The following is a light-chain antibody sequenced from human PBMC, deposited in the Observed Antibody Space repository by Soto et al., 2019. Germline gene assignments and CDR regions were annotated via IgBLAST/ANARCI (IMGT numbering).Light chain of an antibody. V-gene: IGKV2-28*01. CDR3: MQGLRPMYT. CDR2: LGS. Sequence: IALTQSPLSLSVTPGEPASISCRSSQTLLHSNGYTYLNWYLQKPGQSPQLLIYLGSNRASGVPDRVSGSGSGTDFTLKINRVQAEDVGVFYCMQGLRPMYTFGQGTKLEIK. CDR1: QTLLHSNGYTY. J-gene: IGKJ2*01.